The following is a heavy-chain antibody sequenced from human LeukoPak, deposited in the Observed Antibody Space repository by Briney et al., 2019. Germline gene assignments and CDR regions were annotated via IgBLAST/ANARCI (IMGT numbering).Heavy chain of an antibody. CDR3: ARGAPSGSYSVFDY. J-gene: IGHJ4*02. V-gene: IGHV4-4*07. CDR2: ISGSGST. D-gene: IGHD1-26*01. Sequence: SETLSLTCTVSGDSISSHYWSWIRQPAGKGLEWIGRISGSGSTIYNPSLRSRVTMSVDTSKNQFSLKLSSVTAADTAVCYCARGAPSGSYSVFDYWGQGTLVTVSS. CDR1: GDSISSHY.